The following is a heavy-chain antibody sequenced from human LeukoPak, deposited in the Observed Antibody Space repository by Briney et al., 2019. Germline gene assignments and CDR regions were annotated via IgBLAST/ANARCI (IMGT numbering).Heavy chain of an antibody. CDR1: GDSVSSNSAA. D-gene: IGHD6-13*01. CDR3: ARAGGIAAVNWFDP. CDR2: TYYRSKWYN. Sequence: SQTISLSCAISGDSVSSNSAAWNWIRQSPSRGLEWLGRTYYRSKWYNYYAVSVKSRITINPDTSKNQFSLQLNSVTPEDTAVYYCARAGGIAAVNWFDPWGQGTLVTVSS. J-gene: IGHJ5*02. V-gene: IGHV6-1*01.